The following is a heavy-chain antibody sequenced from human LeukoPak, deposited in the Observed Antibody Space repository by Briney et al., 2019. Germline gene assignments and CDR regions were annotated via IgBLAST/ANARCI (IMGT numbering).Heavy chain of an antibody. D-gene: IGHD3-22*01. CDR2: MNPNSGDT. V-gene: IGHV1-2*02. J-gene: IGHJ4*02. Sequence: ASVKVSCKASAYTFTGYYMYWVRQAPGQGLEWMGWMNPNSGDTNYAQKFQGRVTMTRDTPISTAYMELSRLRSDDTAVYYCAREPYDSSGYYLEGIDYWGQGTLVTVSS. CDR1: AYTFTGYY. CDR3: AREPYDSSGYYLEGIDY.